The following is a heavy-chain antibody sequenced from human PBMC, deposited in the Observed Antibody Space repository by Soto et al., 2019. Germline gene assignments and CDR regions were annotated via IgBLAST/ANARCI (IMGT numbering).Heavy chain of an antibody. Sequence: LSVTSALSGDSITGVTYYCTWIRQHPGKGLEWIGYLYNTGRNYYNPSLKSRISISLDKYENQFSLKLTSVNAADTAIYYCVRVQQYSASELYTRAQGTPVPVSS. CDR1: GDSITGVTYY. J-gene: IGHJ1*01. CDR2: LYNTGRN. D-gene: IGHD4-4*01. CDR3: VRVQQYSASELYT. V-gene: IGHV4-31*11.